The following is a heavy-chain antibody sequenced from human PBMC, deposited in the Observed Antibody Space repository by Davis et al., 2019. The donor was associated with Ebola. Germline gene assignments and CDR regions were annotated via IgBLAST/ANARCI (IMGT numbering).Heavy chain of an antibody. J-gene: IGHJ3*02. CDR2: ISYDGSNK. Sequence: PGGSLRLSCAASGFTFSSYAMHWVRQAPGKGLEWVAVISYDGSNKYYADSVKGRFTISRDNSKNTLYLQMNSLRAEDTAVYYCARQYCSSTSCSGAFDIWGQGTMVTVSS. CDR3: ARQYCSSTSCSGAFDI. CDR1: GFTFSSYA. V-gene: IGHV3-30-3*01. D-gene: IGHD2-2*01.